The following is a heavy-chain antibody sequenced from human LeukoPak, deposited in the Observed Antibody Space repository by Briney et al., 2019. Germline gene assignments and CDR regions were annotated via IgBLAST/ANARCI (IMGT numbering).Heavy chain of an antibody. CDR3: ASEDRIPARNYNWFDP. V-gene: IGHV3-74*01. D-gene: IGHD6-6*01. CDR1: GFTFSTYW. Sequence: GGSLRLSCAAYGFTFSTYWMHWVRQAPGKGLVWVSRINSDGRSTSYADSVKGRFTISRDNAKNTLYLQMNSLRAEDTAVYYCASEDRIPARNYNWFDPWGQGTLVTVSS. J-gene: IGHJ5*02. CDR2: INSDGRST.